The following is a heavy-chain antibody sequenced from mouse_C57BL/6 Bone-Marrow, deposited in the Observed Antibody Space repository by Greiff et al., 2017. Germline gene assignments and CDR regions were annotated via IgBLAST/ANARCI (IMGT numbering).Heavy chain of an antibody. CDR1: GYTFTSYG. V-gene: IGHV1-81*01. J-gene: IGHJ2*01. D-gene: IGHD3-1*01. CDR2: IYPRSGNT. Sequence: QVQVKQSGAELARPGAPVKLSCKASGYTFTSYGISWVKQRTGQGLEWIGEIYPRSGNTYYNEKFKGKATLTADKSSSTAYMELRSLTSEDSAVYFCAQLKYYFDYWGQGTTLTVSS. CDR3: AQLKYYFDY.